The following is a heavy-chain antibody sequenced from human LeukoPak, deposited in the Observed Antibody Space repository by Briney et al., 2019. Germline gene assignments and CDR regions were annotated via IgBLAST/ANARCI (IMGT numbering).Heavy chain of an antibody. CDR3: ARDLSTSSNWELDY. CDR2: INPNSGGT. J-gene: IGHJ4*02. V-gene: IGHV1-2*02. D-gene: IGHD1-1*01. Sequence: GASVKVSCKASGYTFSDYYTHWVRQAPGQGLEWMGWINPNSGGTRYAQQFQGRVTMTRDTSIGTVYMELSTLRSDDTAVYYCARDLSTSSNWELDYWGQGNLVTVSS. CDR1: GYTFSDYY.